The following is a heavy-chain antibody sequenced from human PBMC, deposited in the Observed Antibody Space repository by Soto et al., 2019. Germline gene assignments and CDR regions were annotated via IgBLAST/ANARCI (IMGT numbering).Heavy chain of an antibody. CDR2: IYYSGST. V-gene: IGHV4-39*01. J-gene: IGHJ6*02. CDR3: AGQDTVTTGWRYYYGMDV. D-gene: IGHD4-17*01. Sequence: SETLSLTCTVSGGSISSSSYYWGWIRQPPGKGLEWIGSIYYSGSTYYNPSLKSRVTISVDTSKNQFSLKLSSVTAADTAVYYCAGQDTVTTGWRYYYGMDVWGQGTTVTVSS. CDR1: GGSISSSSYY.